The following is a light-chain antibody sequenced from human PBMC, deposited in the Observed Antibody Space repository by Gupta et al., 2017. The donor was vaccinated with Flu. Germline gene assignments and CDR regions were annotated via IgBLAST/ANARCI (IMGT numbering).Light chain of an antibody. V-gene: IGKV1-12*01. Sequence: DIQMTQSPSSVSASVGDRVTVTCRASQVIYSQLGWYQQKPGKAPKLLIYPASTLQSGVPSRFSGSASETDFTLTITSLQPEDAAIYYCHQAYSFPLTFGGGSKVEIK. J-gene: IGKJ4*01. CDR1: QVIYSQ. CDR2: PAS. CDR3: HQAYSFPLT.